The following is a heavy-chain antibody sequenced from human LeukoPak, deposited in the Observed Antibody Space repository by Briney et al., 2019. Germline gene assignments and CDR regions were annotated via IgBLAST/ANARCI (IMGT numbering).Heavy chain of an antibody. CDR2: INHSGST. CDR1: GGSFSGYY. V-gene: IGHV4-34*01. CDR3: AGDGYSYGSFYFDY. D-gene: IGHD5-18*01. Sequence: PSETLSLTCAVYGGSFSGYYWGWIRQPPGKGLEWIGEINHSGSTNYNPSLKSRVTISVDTSKNQFSLKLSSVTAADTAVYYCAGDGYSYGSFYFDYWGQGTLVTVSS. J-gene: IGHJ4*02.